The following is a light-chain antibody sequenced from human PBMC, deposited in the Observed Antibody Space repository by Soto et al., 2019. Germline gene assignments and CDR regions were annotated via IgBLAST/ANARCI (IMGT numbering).Light chain of an antibody. J-gene: IGKJ2*01. Sequence: DIQMTQSPSSLSAYVGDRVTITCRASQAIDNYLAWFQQKPGNAPKSLIHATSTLQTWVPSRFSASGSGRDFTLTISSLQPEDFATYYCQQYKSYPYTFGQGTNLEIK. CDR2: ATS. CDR3: QQYKSYPYT. V-gene: IGKV1-16*01. CDR1: QAIDNY.